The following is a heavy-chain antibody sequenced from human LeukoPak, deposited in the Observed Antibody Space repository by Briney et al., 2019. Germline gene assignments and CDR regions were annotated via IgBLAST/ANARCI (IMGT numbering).Heavy chain of an antibody. CDR3: AKDQSSGHWYLDL. D-gene: IGHD6-19*01. J-gene: IGHJ2*01. CDR2: ISGSGVST. V-gene: IGHV3-23*01. CDR1: GFTFTSYA. Sequence: PGGSLRLSCAASGFTFTSYAMRWVRQAPGKGLEWVSAISGSGVSTYYADSVKGRFTISRDNSKNTLYLQMNSLRAEDTAVYYCAKDQSSGHWYLDLWGRGTLVTVSS.